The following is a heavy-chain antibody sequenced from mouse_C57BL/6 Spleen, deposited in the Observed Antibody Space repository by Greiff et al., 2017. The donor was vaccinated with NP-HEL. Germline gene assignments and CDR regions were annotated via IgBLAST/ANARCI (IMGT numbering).Heavy chain of an antibody. J-gene: IGHJ1*03. CDR3: AKDGNYRYFDV. V-gene: IGHV1-55*01. CDR1: GYTFTSYW. Sequence: QVQLKESGAELVKPGASVKMSCKASGYTFTSYWITWVKQRPGQGLEWIGDIYPGSGSTNYNEKFKSKATLTVDTSSSTAYMQLSSLTSEDSAVYYCAKDGNYRYFDVWGTGTTVTVSS. CDR2: IYPGSGST. D-gene: IGHD2-1*01.